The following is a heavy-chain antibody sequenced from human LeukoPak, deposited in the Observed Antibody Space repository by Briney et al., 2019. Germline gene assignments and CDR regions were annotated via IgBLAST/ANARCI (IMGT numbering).Heavy chain of an antibody. Sequence: SQTLSLTCTVSGGSISSGGYYWSWIRQHPGKGLEWIGYIYYSGSTYYNPSLKSRVTISVDTSKNQFSLKLSSVTAADTAVYYCARTYTIFGVVIIRDAFDTWGQGTMVTVSS. J-gene: IGHJ3*02. CDR2: IYYSGST. D-gene: IGHD3-3*01. V-gene: IGHV4-31*03. CDR3: ARTYTIFGVVIIRDAFDT. CDR1: GGSISSGGYY.